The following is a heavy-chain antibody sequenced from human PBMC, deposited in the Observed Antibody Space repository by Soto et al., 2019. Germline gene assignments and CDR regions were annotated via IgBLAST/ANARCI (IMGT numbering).Heavy chain of an antibody. J-gene: IGHJ4*02. Sequence: QVQLVESGGGVVQPGRFLRLSCAASGFTFSSYGMHWVRQAPGKGLEWVAVISYDGSNKYYADSVKGRFTISRDNSKNTLYLQMNSLRAEDTAVYYCAKDSHGAPFDYWGQGTLVTVSS. V-gene: IGHV3-30*18. CDR1: GFTFSSYG. CDR3: AKDSHGAPFDY. CDR2: ISYDGSNK. D-gene: IGHD1-26*01.